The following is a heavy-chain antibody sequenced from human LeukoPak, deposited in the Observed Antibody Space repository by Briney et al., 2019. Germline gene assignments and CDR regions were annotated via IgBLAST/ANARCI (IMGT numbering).Heavy chain of an antibody. Sequence: GGSLRLSCAASGFTFDDYGMSWVRQAPGKGLEWVSGINWNGGSTGYADSVKGRFTISRDNAKNSLYLQMNSLRAEDTALYYCARARNEWELRLFDYWGQGTLVTASS. J-gene: IGHJ4*02. CDR3: ARARNEWELRLFDY. CDR2: INWNGGST. CDR1: GFTFDDYG. D-gene: IGHD1-26*01. V-gene: IGHV3-20*04.